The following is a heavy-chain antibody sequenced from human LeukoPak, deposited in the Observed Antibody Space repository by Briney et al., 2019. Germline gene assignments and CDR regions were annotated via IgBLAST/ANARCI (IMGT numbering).Heavy chain of an antibody. J-gene: IGHJ1*01. CDR3: AKDERNWNYNLASQTYD. Sequence: SSETLSLTCTVSGGSISSSSYYWGWIRQPPGKGLEWVSAISGSGVSTYYADSVKGRFTVSRVNSKNTLYLQMSSLRAEDTAVYYCAKDERNWNYNLASQTYDWGQGTLVTVSS. CDR2: ISGSGVST. CDR1: GGSISSSSYY. D-gene: IGHD1-7*01. V-gene: IGHV3-23*01.